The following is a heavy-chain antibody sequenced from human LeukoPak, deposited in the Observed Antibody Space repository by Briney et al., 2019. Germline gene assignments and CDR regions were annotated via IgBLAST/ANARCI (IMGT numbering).Heavy chain of an antibody. CDR3: ARNLYCGGDCYSLDY. V-gene: IGHV4-61*02. CDR2: IYTSGST. D-gene: IGHD2-21*02. J-gene: IGHJ4*02. Sequence: PSQTLSLTCTVSGGSVSSGNYYWTWIRQPAGKGLEWIGRIYTSGSTNYNPSLKSRVTISIDASKNQFSLRLSSVTAADTAVYYCARNLYCGGDCYSLDYWGQGTLVTVSS. CDR1: GGSVSSGNYY.